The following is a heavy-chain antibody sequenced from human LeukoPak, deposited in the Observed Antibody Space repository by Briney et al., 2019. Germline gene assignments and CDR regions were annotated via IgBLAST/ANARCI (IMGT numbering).Heavy chain of an antibody. D-gene: IGHD4-17*01. CDR2: ISYDGSNK. J-gene: IGHJ4*02. CDR3: AKSRWPTVTSYYFDY. V-gene: IGHV3-30*18. Sequence: PGGSLRLSCAASGFTFSSYGMHWVRQAPGKGLEWVAVISYDGSNKYYADSVKGRFTISRDNSKNTLYLQMNSLRAEDTAVYYCAKSRWPTVTSYYFDYWGQGTQVTVSS. CDR1: GFTFSSYG.